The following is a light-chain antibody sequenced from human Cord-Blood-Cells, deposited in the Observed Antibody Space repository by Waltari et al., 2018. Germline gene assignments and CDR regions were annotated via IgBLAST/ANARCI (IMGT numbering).Light chain of an antibody. CDR1: QGISSY. CDR2: DAS. V-gene: IGKV1-8*01. CDR3: QQYYSYPWT. J-gene: IGKJ1*01. Sequence: AIRMTQSPSSFSASTGDRVTNTCRASQGISSYLAWYQQKPGKAPKLLIYDASTLQSGVPSRFSGSGSGTDFTLTISCLQSEDFATYYCQQYYSYPWTFGQGTKVEIK.